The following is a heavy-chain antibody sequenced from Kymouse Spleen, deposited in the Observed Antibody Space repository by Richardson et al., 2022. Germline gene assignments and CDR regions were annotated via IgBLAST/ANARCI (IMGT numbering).Heavy chain of an antibody. D-gene: IGHD6-6*01. CDR3: ARDSSSDY. J-gene: IGHJ4*02. CDR1: GGSFSGYY. CDR2: INHSGST. Sequence: QVQLQQWGAGLLKPSETLSLTCAVYGGSFSGYYWSWIRQPPGKGLEWIGEINHSGSTNYNPSLKSRVTISVDTSKNQFSLKLSSVTAADTAVYYCARDSSSDYWGQGTLVTVSS. V-gene: IGHV4-34*01.